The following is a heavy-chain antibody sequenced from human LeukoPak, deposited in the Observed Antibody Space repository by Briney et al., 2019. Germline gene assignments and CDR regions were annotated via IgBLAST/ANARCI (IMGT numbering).Heavy chain of an antibody. CDR1: GGSFSGYY. CDR2: INHSGST. J-gene: IGHJ4*02. CDR3: ARASGFLNDY. V-gene: IGHV4-34*01. Sequence: SETLSLTCAVYGGSFSGYYWSWIRQPPGKGLEWIGEINHSGSTNYNPSLKSRVTISVDTSKNQFSLKLSSVTAADTAVYYCARASGFLNDYWGQGTLVTVSS. D-gene: IGHD2/OR15-2a*01.